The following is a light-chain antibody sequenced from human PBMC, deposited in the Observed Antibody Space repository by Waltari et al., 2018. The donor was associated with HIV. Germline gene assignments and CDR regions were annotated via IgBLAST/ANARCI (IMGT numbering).Light chain of an antibody. CDR1: SSDVGSYNL. CDR3: CSYAGSSTYV. V-gene: IGLV2-23*02. J-gene: IGLJ1*01. Sequence: QSALTQPASVSGSPGQSITISCTGTSSDVGSYNLVSWYQQHPGKAPKRMVYEVSKRPSGVSNLFSGSKSGNTASLTISGLQAEDEADYYCCSYAGSSTYVFGTGTKVTVL. CDR2: EVS.